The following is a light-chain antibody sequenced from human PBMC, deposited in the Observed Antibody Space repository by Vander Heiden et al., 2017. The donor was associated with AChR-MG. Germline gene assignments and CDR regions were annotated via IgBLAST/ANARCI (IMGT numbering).Light chain of an antibody. Sequence: QSALTQPASVSGSPGQSNTISCTGTSSDVGGSNHVPWYQQHPGKGPKLIIYDVTNRPSGVSNRFSGAKSGNTASLTISGLQAEDEADYYCSSYSSGDTLVVFGGGTKLTV. CDR3: SSYSSGDTLVV. CDR2: DVT. V-gene: IGLV2-14*01. J-gene: IGLJ2*01. CDR1: SSDVGGSNH.